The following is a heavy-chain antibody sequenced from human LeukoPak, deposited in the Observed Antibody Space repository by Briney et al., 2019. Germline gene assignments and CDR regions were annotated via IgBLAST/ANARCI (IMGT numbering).Heavy chain of an antibody. CDR2: IIPIFGTA. V-gene: IGHV1-69*06. J-gene: IGHJ4*02. CDR1: GGTFSSYA. D-gene: IGHD3-22*01. Sequence: ASVKVSCKASGGTFSSYAISWVRQAPGQGLEWMGGIIPIFGTANYAQKFQGRVTITADKSTSTAYMELSSLRSEDTAVYYCARDPKYYYDSSGYGDWGQGTLVTVSS. CDR3: ARDPKYYYDSSGYGD.